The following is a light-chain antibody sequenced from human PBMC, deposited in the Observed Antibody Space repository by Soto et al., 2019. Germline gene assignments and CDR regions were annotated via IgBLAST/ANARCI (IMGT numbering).Light chain of an antibody. CDR3: SSYTSSSTLV. Sequence: QSALTQPASVSGSPGQSITIFCTGTSSDVGGYNYVSWYQQHPGKAPKLMIYEVSNRPSGVSNRFSGSKSGNTASLTISGLQAEDEADYYCSSYTSSSTLVFGGGTKLTVL. J-gene: IGLJ2*01. CDR1: SSDVGGYNY. CDR2: EVS. V-gene: IGLV2-14*01.